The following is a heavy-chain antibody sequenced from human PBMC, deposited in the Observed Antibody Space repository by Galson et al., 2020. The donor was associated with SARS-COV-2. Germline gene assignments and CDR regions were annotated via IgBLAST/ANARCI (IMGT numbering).Heavy chain of an antibody. V-gene: IGHV3-23*01. J-gene: IGHJ4*02. CDR1: GFTFSNYA. CDR2: IGSSGDNT. CDR3: AKDFWRGRSRGWLPLDH. Sequence: GESLKISCTASGFTFSNYAMSWVRQVPGKGLEWVAGIGSSGDNTDHADSVKGRFTISRDNSKDTLYLQMNSLRVEDTARYYCAKDFWRGRSRGWLPLDHWGQGTLVTVSS. D-gene: IGHD3-3*01.